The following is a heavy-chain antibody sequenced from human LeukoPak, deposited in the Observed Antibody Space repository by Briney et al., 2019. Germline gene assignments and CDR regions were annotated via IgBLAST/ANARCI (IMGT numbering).Heavy chain of an antibody. Sequence: SETLSLTCTVYGGSISSHYWSWIRQPPGKGLEWIGYIYYSGSTNYNPSLKSRVTISVDTSKNQFSLKLRSVTAADTAVYYCARVETDIYYYFDYWGQGTLVTVSS. V-gene: IGHV4-59*11. D-gene: IGHD3-9*01. J-gene: IGHJ4*02. CDR2: IYYSGST. CDR1: GGSISSHY. CDR3: ARVETDIYYYFDY.